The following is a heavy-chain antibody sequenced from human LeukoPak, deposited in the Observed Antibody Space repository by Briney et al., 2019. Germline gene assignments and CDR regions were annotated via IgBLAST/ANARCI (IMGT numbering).Heavy chain of an antibody. CDR1: GFTFSSYG. Sequence: GGSLRLSCAASGFTFSSYGMHWVRQAPGKGLEWVAVIWYDGSNKYYADSVKGRFTISRDNSKSTLYLQMNSLRAEDTAVYYCARAEETTVPDYWGQGTLVTVSS. CDR3: ARAEETTVPDY. D-gene: IGHD1-7*01. V-gene: IGHV3-33*01. J-gene: IGHJ4*02. CDR2: IWYDGSNK.